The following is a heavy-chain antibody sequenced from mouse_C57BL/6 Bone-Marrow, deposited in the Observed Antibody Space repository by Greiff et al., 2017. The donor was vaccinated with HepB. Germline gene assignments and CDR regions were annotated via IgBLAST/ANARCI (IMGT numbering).Heavy chain of an antibody. CDR1: GFTFSDYG. J-gene: IGHJ3*01. D-gene: IGHD1-1*01. CDR3: ARGIHYYGSSPAWFAY. Sequence: EVQLVESGGGLVKPGGSLKLSCAASGFTFSDYGMHWVRQAPEKGLEWVAYISSGSSTIYYADTVKGRFTISRDNAKNTLFLQMTSLRSEDTAMYYCARGIHYYGSSPAWFAYWGQGTLVTVSA. CDR2: ISSGSSTI. V-gene: IGHV5-17*01.